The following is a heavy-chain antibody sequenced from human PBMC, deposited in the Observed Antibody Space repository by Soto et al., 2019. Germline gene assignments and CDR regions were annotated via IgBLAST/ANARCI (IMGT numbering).Heavy chain of an antibody. D-gene: IGHD3-10*01. CDR3: VRDPPRYYGSGSYYNAAVVSYFDL. Sequence: EVQLVESGGGLVKPGGSLRLSCAASGFTFSSYSMNWVRQAPGKGLEWVSSISSSSSYIYYVDSVKGRFTISRDNAKNSLYPQMNSLRAEDTAVYYCVRDPPRYYGSGSYYNAAVVSYFDLWGRGTLVTVSS. V-gene: IGHV3-21*01. CDR2: ISSSSSYI. J-gene: IGHJ2*01. CDR1: GFTFSSYS.